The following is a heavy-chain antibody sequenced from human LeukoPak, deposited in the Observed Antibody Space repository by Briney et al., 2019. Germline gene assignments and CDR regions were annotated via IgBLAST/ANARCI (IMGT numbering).Heavy chain of an antibody. CDR3: ARGEAALGY. J-gene: IGHJ4*02. D-gene: IGHD6-13*01. V-gene: IGHV4-59*01. CDR1: GGSISSYY. CDR2: IYYSGST. Sequence: SETLFLTCTVSGGSISSYYWSWIRQPPGKGLEWIGYIYYSGSTNYNPSLKSRVTISVDTSKNQFSLKLSSVTAADTAVYYCARGEAALGYWGQGTLVTVSS.